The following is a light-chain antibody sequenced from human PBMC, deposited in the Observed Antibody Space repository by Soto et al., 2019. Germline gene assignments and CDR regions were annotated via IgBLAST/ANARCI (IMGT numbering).Light chain of an antibody. CDR3: QQYGSSPFT. V-gene: IGKV3-20*01. J-gene: IGKJ3*01. CDR1: QSVSSSY. Sequence: EIVLTQSPGTLSLSPGERATLSCRASQSVSSSYLAWYQQKPGQAPRLLIYGASSRATGIPDRFSGSGSGTDFTLTISRLEPEAFAVYYCQQYGSSPFTFGPGTKV. CDR2: GAS.